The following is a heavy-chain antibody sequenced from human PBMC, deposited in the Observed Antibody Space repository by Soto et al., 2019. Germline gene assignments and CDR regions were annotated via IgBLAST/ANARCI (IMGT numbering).Heavy chain of an antibody. V-gene: IGHV3-49*05. CDR3: TRDRILPDY. CDR1: GFTFSDSS. CDR2: IRSKIVGGTA. Sequence: EVQLVESGGGLVKPGQSLRLSCTASGFTFSDSSMTWFRQAPGKGLEWVSFIRSKIVGGTADYAASVQGRFTISRDDSKGIAYLQMNSLKTEDTAVYFCTRDRILPDYWGQGTLVTVSS. J-gene: IGHJ4*02. D-gene: IGHD2-15*01.